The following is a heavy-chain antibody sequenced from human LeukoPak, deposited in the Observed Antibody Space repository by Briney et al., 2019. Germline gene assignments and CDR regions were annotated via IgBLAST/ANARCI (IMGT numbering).Heavy chain of an antibody. D-gene: IGHD3-22*01. CDR2: IYYSGST. CDR3: AREYNSSGSPFDY. J-gene: IGHJ4*02. CDR1: GVSISSSSYY. Sequence: PSETLSLTCTVAGVSISSSSYYWGWIRQPPGKGLEWIGSIYYSGSTYYKPSLKSRVTISVETSKNPFSLNLTSVTAADTAVYYCAREYNSSGSPFDYWGQGTLITVSS. V-gene: IGHV4-39*07.